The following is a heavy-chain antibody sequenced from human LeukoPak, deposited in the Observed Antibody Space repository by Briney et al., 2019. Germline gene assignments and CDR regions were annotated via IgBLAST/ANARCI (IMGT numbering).Heavy chain of an antibody. CDR1: GYIFTVYY. CDR3: ARDAVSMIRGVENWFDP. Sequence: ASLKVSCKASGYIFTVYYMHWVRQAPGQGLEWMSCINPNSGLTNYAQTFEGRVTMTRDTSISTAYMELSRLRSDDTAVYYCARDAVSMIRGVENWFDPWGQGTLVTVST. J-gene: IGHJ5*02. V-gene: IGHV1-2*02. CDR2: INPNSGLT. D-gene: IGHD3-10*01.